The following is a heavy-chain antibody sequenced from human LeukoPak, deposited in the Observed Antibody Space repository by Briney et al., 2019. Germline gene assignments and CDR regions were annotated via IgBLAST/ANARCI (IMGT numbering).Heavy chain of an antibody. J-gene: IGHJ4*02. CDR1: GGSISSGGYS. CDR3: ARLRGYTSSARGYVEY. CDR2: IYHSGST. D-gene: IGHD6-13*01. V-gene: IGHV4-30-2*01. Sequence: PSETLSLTCAVSGGSISSGGYSWSWIRQPPGKGLEWIGYIYHSGSTYYNPSLKSRVTISVDRSKNQFSLKLSSVTAADTAVYYCARLRGYTSSARGYVEYWGQGTLVTVSS.